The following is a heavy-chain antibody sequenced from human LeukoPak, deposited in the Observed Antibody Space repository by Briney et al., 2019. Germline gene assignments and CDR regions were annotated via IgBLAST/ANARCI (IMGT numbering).Heavy chain of an antibody. CDR3: ARAPWGSSGYLYYFDY. D-gene: IGHD3-22*01. V-gene: IGHV4-59*01. J-gene: IGHJ4*02. Sequence: PSETLSLTCAVYGGSFSGYYWSWIRQPPGKGLEWIGYIYYSGSTNYNPSLKSRVTISVDTSKNQFSLKLSSVTAADTAVYYCARAPWGSSGYLYYFDYWGQGTLVTVSS. CDR1: GGSFSGYY. CDR2: IYYSGST.